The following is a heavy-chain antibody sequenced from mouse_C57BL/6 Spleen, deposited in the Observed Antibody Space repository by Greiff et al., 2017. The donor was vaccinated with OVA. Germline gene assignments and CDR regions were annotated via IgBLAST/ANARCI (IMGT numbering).Heavy chain of an antibody. V-gene: IGHV1-69*01. J-gene: IGHJ1*03. Sequence: QVQLQQPGAELVMPGASVKLSCKASGYTFTSYWMHWVKQRPGQGLEWIGEIDPSDSYTNYNQKFKGKSTLTVDKSSSTAYMQLSSLTSEDSAVYYCARGPRWYFEVWGTGTTVTVSS. CDR2: IDPSDSYT. D-gene: IGHD6-1*01. CDR3: ARGPRWYFEV. CDR1: GYTFTSYW.